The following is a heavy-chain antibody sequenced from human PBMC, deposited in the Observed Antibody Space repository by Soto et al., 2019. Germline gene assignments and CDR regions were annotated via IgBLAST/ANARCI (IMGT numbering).Heavy chain of an antibody. V-gene: IGHV1-69*01. D-gene: IGHD6-13*01. J-gene: IGHJ2*01. CDR1: GGTFSSYA. CDR2: IIPIFGTA. CDR3: ARVDPGCIAAAGIPNWNFDL. Sequence: QVQLVQSGAEVKKPGSSVKVSCKASGGTFSSYAISWVRQAPGQGLEWMGGIIPIFGTANYAQKFQGRVTITADEATSTAYMELSSLRSEDTAVYYCARVDPGCIAAAGIPNWNFDLWGRGTLFTVS.